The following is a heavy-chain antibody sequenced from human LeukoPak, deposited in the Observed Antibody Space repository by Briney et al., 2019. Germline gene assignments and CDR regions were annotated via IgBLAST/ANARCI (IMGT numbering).Heavy chain of an antibody. D-gene: IGHD3-16*01. CDR1: GFTFDDYA. CDR2: ISWNSGSI. V-gene: IGHV3-9*01. CDR3: ARGEYHYYYYMDV. J-gene: IGHJ6*03. Sequence: GRSLRLSCAASGFTFDDYAMHWVRQAPGKGLEWVSGISWNSGSIGYADSVKGRFTISRDNAKNALYLQMYSLRAGDTAVYYCARGEYHYYYYMDVWGKGTTVTVSS.